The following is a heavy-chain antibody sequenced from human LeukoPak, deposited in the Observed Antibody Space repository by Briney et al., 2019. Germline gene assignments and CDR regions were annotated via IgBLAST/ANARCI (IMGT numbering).Heavy chain of an antibody. J-gene: IGHJ3*02. CDR1: GFTFSSYG. V-gene: IGHV3-30*18. CDR2: ISYDGSNK. D-gene: IGHD3-22*01. CDR3: AKLSIYYDSSGYYAFDI. Sequence: GSLRLSCAASGFTFSSYGMHWVRQAPGKGLEWVAVISYDGSNKYYADSVKGRFTISRDNSKNTLYLQMNSLRAEDTAVYYCAKLSIYYDSSGYYAFDIWGQGTMVTVSS.